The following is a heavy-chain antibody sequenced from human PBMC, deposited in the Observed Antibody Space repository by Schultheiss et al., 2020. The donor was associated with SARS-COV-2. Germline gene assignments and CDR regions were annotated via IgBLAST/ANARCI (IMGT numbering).Heavy chain of an antibody. CDR1: GFSLSNYV. J-gene: IGHJ4*02. CDR3: ASDITDDSSGPWVDY. D-gene: IGHD3-22*01. Sequence: GGSLRLSCVASGFSLSNYVMHWVRQAPGKGLEWVAVISYDGSNKYSADAVKGRFTITRDNYKNTLYLQMNSLRVDDTGVYYCASDITDDSSGPWVDYWGQGTLVTVSS. CDR2: ISYDGSNK. V-gene: IGHV3-30*07.